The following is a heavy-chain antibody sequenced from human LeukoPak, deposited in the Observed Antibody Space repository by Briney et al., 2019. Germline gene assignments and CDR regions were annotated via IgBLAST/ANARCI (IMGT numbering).Heavy chain of an antibody. Sequence: PGGSLRLSCAASAFTFGNHWMTWVRQAPGKGLEWLAHIKEDGSETVYVDSVRGRFTISRDNAKNSLYLQMSSLRDEDTAVYYCARDRGFFLFDYWGQGTLVSVSS. D-gene: IGHD3-10*01. V-gene: IGHV3-7*01. CDR3: ARDRGFFLFDY. J-gene: IGHJ4*02. CDR1: AFTFGNHW. CDR2: IKEDGSET.